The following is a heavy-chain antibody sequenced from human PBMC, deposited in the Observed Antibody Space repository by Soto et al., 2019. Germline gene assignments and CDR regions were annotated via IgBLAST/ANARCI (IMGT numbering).Heavy chain of an antibody. CDR1: GFTFSSYA. D-gene: IGHD6-13*01. J-gene: IGHJ6*03. CDR2: IKESGSDK. Sequence: GGSLRLSCAASGFTFSSYAMKWVRQAPGKGLEWVSNIKESGSDKYYVDSVKGRFTISRDNAKNSLYLQMNSLRAEDTAVYYCARVGSSSWYYYYYMDVWGKGTTVTVSS. CDR3: ARVGSSSWYYYYYMDV. V-gene: IGHV3-21*06.